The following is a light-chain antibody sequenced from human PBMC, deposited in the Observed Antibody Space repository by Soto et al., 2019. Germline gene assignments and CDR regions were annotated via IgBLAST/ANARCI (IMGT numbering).Light chain of an antibody. CDR2: SNN. CDR1: SSTTGINA. Sequence: QSVLPQPPSASRTHRQWVPRSCSGSSSTTGINAGRWYEKLPGTPPKLLIHSNNQRPSGVPDRFSGSRAGTSASLAISGLQSGDEADYYCATWDDSLNGYVFGTGTKVIVL. CDR3: ATWDDSLNGYV. V-gene: IGLV1-44*01. J-gene: IGLJ1*01.